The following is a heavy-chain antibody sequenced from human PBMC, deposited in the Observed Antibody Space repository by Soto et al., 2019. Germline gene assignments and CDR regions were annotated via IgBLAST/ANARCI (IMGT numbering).Heavy chain of an antibody. V-gene: IGHV1-24*01. Sequence: ASVKVSCKVSGYTLTELSMHWVRQAPGNGLEWMGGFDPEDGETIYAQKFQGRVTMTEDTSTDTAYMELSSLRSEDTAVYYCATGLERWLQYGNHDAFDIWGQGTMVTVSS. J-gene: IGHJ3*02. CDR2: FDPEDGET. D-gene: IGHD3-3*01. CDR1: GYTLTELS. CDR3: ATGLERWLQYGNHDAFDI.